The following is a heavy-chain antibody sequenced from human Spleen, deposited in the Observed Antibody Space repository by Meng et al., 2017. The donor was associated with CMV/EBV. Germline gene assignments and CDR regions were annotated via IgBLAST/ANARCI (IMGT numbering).Heavy chain of an antibody. CDR2: LYHSGST. D-gene: IGHD4-11*01. J-gene: IGHJ4*02. CDR3: ARVTTPGFDY. CDR1: GGSISSSNL. V-gene: IGHV4-4*02. Sequence: SLPCAVSGGSISSSNLWTCVRQVPGKGLAWIGELYHSGSTNYNPSLKSRVTISVDKFKNQFSLKLSSVTAADTAVYYCARVTTPGFDYWGQGTLVT.